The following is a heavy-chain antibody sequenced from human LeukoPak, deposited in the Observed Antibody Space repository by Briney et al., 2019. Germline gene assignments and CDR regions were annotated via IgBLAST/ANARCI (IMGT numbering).Heavy chain of an antibody. Sequence: GASVKVSCKASGYTFTGYYMHWVRQAPGQGLEWMGWINPNSGGTNYAQKFQGRVTMTRDTSISTAYMELSRLRSDDTAVYYCARDLFPYYDFWSGRYAFDIGGQGTMATVSA. CDR1: GYTFTGYY. J-gene: IGHJ3*02. V-gene: IGHV1-2*02. D-gene: IGHD3-3*01. CDR3: ARDLFPYYDFWSGRYAFDI. CDR2: INPNSGGT.